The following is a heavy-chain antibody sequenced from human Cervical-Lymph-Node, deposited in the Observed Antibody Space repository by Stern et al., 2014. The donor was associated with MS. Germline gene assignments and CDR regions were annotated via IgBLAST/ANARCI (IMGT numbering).Heavy chain of an antibody. CDR2: IYYSGST. D-gene: IGHD3-3*01. CDR1: GGSISSYY. CDR3: ARDVDFWSGSNWFDP. V-gene: IGHV4-59*01. Sequence: VQLVESGPGLVKPSETLSLTCTVSGGSISSYYWSWIRQPPGKGLEWFGYIYYSGSTNYNPSLKSRVTISVDTSKNQFSLKLSSVTAADTAVYYCARDVDFWSGSNWFDPWGQGTLVTVSS. J-gene: IGHJ5*02.